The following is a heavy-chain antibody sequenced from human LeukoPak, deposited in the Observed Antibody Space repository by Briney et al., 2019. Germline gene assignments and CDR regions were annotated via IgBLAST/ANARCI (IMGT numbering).Heavy chain of an antibody. V-gene: IGHV3-48*02. CDR2: ISSSGSTL. D-gene: IGHD6-6*01. CDR3: AREYSSSSGKALDY. J-gene: IGHJ4*02. Sequence: PGWSLRLSWAASGFTFNSNSMNWVRQAPGKGLEWVSYISSSGSTLHYADSVKGRFTISRDSAKSSLYPQLNSLRDEDTAVYYCAREYSSSSGKALDYWGQGTLVTVSS. CDR1: GFTFNSNS.